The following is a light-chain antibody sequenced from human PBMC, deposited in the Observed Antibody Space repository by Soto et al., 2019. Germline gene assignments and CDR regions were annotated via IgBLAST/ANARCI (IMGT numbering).Light chain of an antibody. J-gene: IGKJ1*01. CDR2: KAS. CDR1: QSISSW. V-gene: IGKV1-5*03. CDR3: QLYNSWVT. Sequence: DIQMTQSPSTLSASVGDRVTITCRASQSISSWLAWYQQKPGKAPKLLIYKASSLESGVPSRFSGSGSGTEFTLTISSLQPDDFATYYCQLYNSWVTFGQGTKVEIK.